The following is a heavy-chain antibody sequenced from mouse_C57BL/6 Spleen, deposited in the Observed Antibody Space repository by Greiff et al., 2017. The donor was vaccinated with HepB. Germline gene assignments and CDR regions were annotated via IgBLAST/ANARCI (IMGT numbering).Heavy chain of an antibody. CDR1: GYTFTSYW. CDR3: TRSRIYYGNYPYAMDY. D-gene: IGHD2-1*01. V-gene: IGHV1-5*01. J-gene: IGHJ4*01. CDR2: IYPGNSDT. Sequence: EVKLQESGTVLARPGASVKMSCKTSGYTFTSYWMHWVKQRPGQGLEWIGAIYPGNSDTSYNQKFKGKAKLTAVTSASTAYMELSSLTNEDSAVYYCTRSRIYYGNYPYAMDYWGQGTSVTVSS.